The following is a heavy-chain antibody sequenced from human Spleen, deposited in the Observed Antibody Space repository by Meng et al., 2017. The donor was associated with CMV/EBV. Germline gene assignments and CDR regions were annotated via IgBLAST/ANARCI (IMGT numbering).Heavy chain of an antibody. CDR3: ARGRIAAAGNGN. D-gene: IGHD6-13*01. Sequence: CEASGYTFTSYDINWVRQATGQGLEWMGWMNPNSGNTGCAQKFQGRVTMTRNTSISTAYMELSSLRSEDTAVYYCARGRIAAAGNGNWGQGTLVTVSS. J-gene: IGHJ4*02. CDR2: MNPNSGNT. V-gene: IGHV1-8*01. CDR1: GYTFTSYD.